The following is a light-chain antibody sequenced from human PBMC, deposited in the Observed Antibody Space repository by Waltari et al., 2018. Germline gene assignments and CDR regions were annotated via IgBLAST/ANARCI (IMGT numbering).Light chain of an antibody. CDR1: LIGSKT. Sequence: SYVLTQPPSVSVAPGQTAKISCAGDLIGSKTVHWYQHKSGQAPGMVVYDDSGRPSGVPERFSGSNSGDAATLTISRVEAGDEAAYYCQIWDTFTDQVVFGGGTKLTVL. CDR3: QIWDTFTDQVV. J-gene: IGLJ2*01. CDR2: DDS. V-gene: IGLV3-21*02.